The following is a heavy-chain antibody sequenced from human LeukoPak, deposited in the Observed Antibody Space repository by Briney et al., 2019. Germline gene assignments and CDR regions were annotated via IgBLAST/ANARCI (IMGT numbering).Heavy chain of an antibody. CDR3: ARGFTRFQWLEGDY. D-gene: IGHD6-19*01. J-gene: IGHJ4*02. V-gene: IGHV3-11*04. Sequence: GGSLRLSCAASGFTFSSYAMSWIRQAPGKGLEWVSYIGSSGSTIYYADSVKGRFTISRDNAKNSLYLQMNSLRAEDTAVYYCARGFTRFQWLEGDYWGQGTLVTVSS. CDR1: GFTFSSYA. CDR2: IGSSGSTI.